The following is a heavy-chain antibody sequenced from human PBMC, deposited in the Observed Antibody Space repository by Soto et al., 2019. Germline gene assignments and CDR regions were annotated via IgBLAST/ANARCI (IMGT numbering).Heavy chain of an antibody. J-gene: IGHJ6*02. V-gene: IGHV1-69*08. CDR2: IIPIVGIA. D-gene: IGHD2-2*01. Sequence: QVQLVQSGAEVKKPGSSVKVSCKASGGTLSRYSITWVRQAPGHGLEWIGRIIPIVGIASYAQKFQGRVTITADESTSTAYMKLSSLRSDDTAVYYCAREDRDRETGLVPAAIDGMDVWGQGTTVTVSS. CDR1: GGTLSRYS. CDR3: AREDRDRETGLVPAAIDGMDV.